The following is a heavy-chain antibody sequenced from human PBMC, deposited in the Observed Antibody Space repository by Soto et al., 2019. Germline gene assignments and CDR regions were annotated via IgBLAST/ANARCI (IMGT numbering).Heavy chain of an antibody. J-gene: IGHJ3*01. CDR2: IYFSGST. Sequence: TVSLTCTVSGDSINRGGYYWSWIRQHPGKGLESIGYIYFSGSTYYNPSLKSRVRISVDTSKNHLFLNLSSVTVADTAVYYCARVPYYYYDSRPDGFAVSCPGTIVTL. CDR3: ARVPYYYYDSRPDGFAV. V-gene: IGHV4-31*03. D-gene: IGHD3-22*01. CDR1: GDSINRGGYY.